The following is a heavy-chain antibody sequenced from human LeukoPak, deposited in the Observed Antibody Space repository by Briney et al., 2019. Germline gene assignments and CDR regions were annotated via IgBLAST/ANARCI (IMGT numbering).Heavy chain of an antibody. CDR2: MYHSGST. Sequence: SETLSLTCSVSGYSISSGYYWGWIRQPPGKGLEWIGSMYHSGSTYYNPSLKSRVTISVDTSKNQFSLKLSSVTAADTAVYYCARRGSWYSIDYWGQGTLVTVSS. CDR3: ARRGSWYSIDY. J-gene: IGHJ4*02. V-gene: IGHV4-38-2*02. CDR1: GYSISSGYY. D-gene: IGHD6-13*01.